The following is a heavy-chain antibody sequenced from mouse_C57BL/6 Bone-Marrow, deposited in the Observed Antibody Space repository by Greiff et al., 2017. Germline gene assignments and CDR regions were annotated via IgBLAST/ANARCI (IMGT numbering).Heavy chain of an antibody. CDR1: GYTFTDYY. D-gene: IGHD2-1*01. CDR3: ARYGNYEAY. CDR2: INPYNGGT. Sequence: VQLQQSGPVLVKPGASVKMSCKASGYTFTDYYMNWVKQSHGKSLEWIGVINPYNGGTSYNQKFKGKATLTVDKSSSTAYMELNSLTSEDSAVYYCARYGNYEAYWGQGTLVTVSA. J-gene: IGHJ3*01. V-gene: IGHV1-19*01.